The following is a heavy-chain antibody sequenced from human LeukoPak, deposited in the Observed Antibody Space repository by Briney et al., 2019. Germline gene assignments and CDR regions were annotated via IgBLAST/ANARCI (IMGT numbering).Heavy chain of an antibody. CDR3: ARRLRLLGMDV. V-gene: IGHV4-59*08. Sequence: SGTLSLTCTVSGGSISSYYWSWIRQPPGKGLEWIGYIYYSGSTNYNPSLKSRVTISVDTSKNQFSLKLSSVTAADTAVYYCARRLRLLGMDVWGQGTTVTVSS. CDR2: IYYSGST. D-gene: IGHD2-15*01. J-gene: IGHJ6*02. CDR1: GGSISSYY.